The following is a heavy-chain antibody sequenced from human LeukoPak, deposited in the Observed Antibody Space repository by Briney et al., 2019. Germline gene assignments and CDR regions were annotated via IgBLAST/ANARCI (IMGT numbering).Heavy chain of an antibody. D-gene: IGHD3-22*01. CDR3: ARHLAYYDSKGPLGY. CDR1: GGSISGSSDY. V-gene: IGHV4-39*01. CDR2: IYYSGST. J-gene: IGHJ4*02. Sequence: SETLSLTCTVSGGSISGSSDYWGWIRQPPGKGLEWIGNIYYSGSTYYSPSLKSRVTISVDTSKNQFSPKLSSVTAADTAVYYCARHLAYYDSKGPLGYWGQGTLITVSS.